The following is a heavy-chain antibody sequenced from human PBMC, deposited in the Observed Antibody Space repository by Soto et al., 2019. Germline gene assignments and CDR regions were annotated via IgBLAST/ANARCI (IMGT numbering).Heavy chain of an antibody. CDR1: GGSINTYH. D-gene: IGHD2-15*01. CDR3: ARSCSGGSCYLTFDY. J-gene: IGHJ4*02. Sequence: SETLSLTCTVSGGSINTYHWSWIRQPPGKGLEWIGYIYYSGSTNYNPSLKSRVTISVDTSKNQFSLKLSSVTAADTAVYYCARSCSGGSCYLTFDYWGQGILVTVSS. V-gene: IGHV4-59*01. CDR2: IYYSGST.